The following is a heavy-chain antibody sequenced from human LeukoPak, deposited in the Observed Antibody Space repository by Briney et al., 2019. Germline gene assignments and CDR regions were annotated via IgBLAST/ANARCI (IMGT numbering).Heavy chain of an antibody. V-gene: IGHV1-2*02. Sequence: ASVKVSCKASGYTFTGYYMHWVRQAPGQGLEWMGWINPNSGGTNYAQKFQGRVTMTRDTPISTAYMELSRLRSDDTAVYYCAREEVGATIGWFDPWGQGTLVTVSS. CDR2: INPNSGGT. D-gene: IGHD1-26*01. J-gene: IGHJ5*02. CDR1: GYTFTGYY. CDR3: AREEVGATIGWFDP.